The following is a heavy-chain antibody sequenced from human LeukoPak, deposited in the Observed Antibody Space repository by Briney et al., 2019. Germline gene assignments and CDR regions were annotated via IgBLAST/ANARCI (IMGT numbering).Heavy chain of an antibody. CDR3: ASHYGP. D-gene: IGHD3-10*01. J-gene: IGHJ5*02. Sequence: SGTLSLTCTVSVGSIRSSYYYWGWIRQPPGKGLEWIGSIYDSGSTYYNPSLKSRVTISVDTSKNQFSLKLNSVTAADTAVYYCASHYGPWGQGTLVTVSS. CDR2: IYDSGST. CDR1: VGSIRSSYYY. V-gene: IGHV4-39*01.